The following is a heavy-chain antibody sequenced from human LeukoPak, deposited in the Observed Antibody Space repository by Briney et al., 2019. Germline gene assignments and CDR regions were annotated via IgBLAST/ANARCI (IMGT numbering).Heavy chain of an antibody. D-gene: IGHD2-15*01. Sequence: PGGSLRLSCAASGFTLSNYYMHWVRQAIGKGLEWVSAIGAPGDTYYPDSVKGRFTISRENAKNSLYLQMNSLRAGDTAVYYCVRASSGFDYWGQGTLVTVSS. CDR1: GFTLSNYY. CDR2: IGAPGDT. CDR3: VRASSGFDY. V-gene: IGHV3-13*01. J-gene: IGHJ4*02.